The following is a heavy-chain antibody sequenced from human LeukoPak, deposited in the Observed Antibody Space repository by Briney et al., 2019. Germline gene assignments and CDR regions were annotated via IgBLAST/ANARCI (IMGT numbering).Heavy chain of an antibody. V-gene: IGHV1-2*02. J-gene: IGHJ6*03. D-gene: IGHD3/OR15-3a*01. CDR1: GYTFTDYN. CDR2: INPYSGGT. Sequence: GASVKVSCRASGYTFTDYNMHCVRQAPGQGLEWMGWINPYSGGTRFAQKFQGRVTMTRDTSISTTYMELSRLRSDDTAVYYCARVRGLPYFSYYYMDVWGKGTTVTVSS. CDR3: ARVRGLPYFSYYYMDV.